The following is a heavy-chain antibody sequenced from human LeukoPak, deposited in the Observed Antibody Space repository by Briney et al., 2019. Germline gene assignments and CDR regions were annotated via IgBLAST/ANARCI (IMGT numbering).Heavy chain of an antibody. D-gene: IGHD6-19*01. Sequence: PGGSLRLSCAASGFTFDDYAMHWVRQAPGKGLEWVSGISWNSGSIGYADSVKGRFTISRDNAKNSLYLQMNSLRAEDTALYYCAKDYSSGRYYFDYWGQGTLVTVSS. CDR3: AKDYSSGRYYFDY. J-gene: IGHJ4*02. CDR1: GFTFDDYA. V-gene: IGHV3-9*01. CDR2: ISWNSGSI.